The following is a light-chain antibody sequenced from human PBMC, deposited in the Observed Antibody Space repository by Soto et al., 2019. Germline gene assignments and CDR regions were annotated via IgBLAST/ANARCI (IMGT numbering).Light chain of an antibody. J-gene: IGLJ2*01. Sequence: QSVLTQPPSVSAAPGQKVTISCSGSSSNIGNNYVSWYQHLPGTAPKLLIYDNNKRPSGIPDRFSGSKSGTSATLGITGLXXXXEADYYCATWDSSLSAGVFGGGTKLTVL. V-gene: IGLV1-51*01. CDR3: ATWDSSLSAGV. CDR1: SSNIGNNY. CDR2: DNN.